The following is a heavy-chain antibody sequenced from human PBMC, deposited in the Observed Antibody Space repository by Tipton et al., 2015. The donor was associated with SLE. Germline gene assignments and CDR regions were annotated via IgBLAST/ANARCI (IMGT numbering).Heavy chain of an antibody. CDR2: FQYGGST. J-gene: IGHJ3*01. CDR3: AGAGGNSLALHV. D-gene: IGHD4-23*01. V-gene: IGHV4-31*03. CDR1: GVSITSGAND. Sequence: TLSLTCTVSGVSITSGANDWNWIRQHPGKGLEWIGYFQYGGSTYYKPSLTSRLTISLDTSKNQFSLNLKSVTAADTAVYFCAGAGGNSLALHVWGQGTMVTVSS.